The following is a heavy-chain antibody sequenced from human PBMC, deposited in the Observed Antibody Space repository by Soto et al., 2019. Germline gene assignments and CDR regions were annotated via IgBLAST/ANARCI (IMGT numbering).Heavy chain of an antibody. D-gene: IGHD6-6*01. Sequence: ASLKVSCKVSGYTLTELSMHWVRQAPGKGLEWMGGFDPEDGETIYAQKFQGRVTMTEDTSTDTAYMELSSLRSEDTAVYYCATRPYSSSFAYYYYGMDVWGQGTTVTVSS. CDR2: FDPEDGET. CDR3: ATRPYSSSFAYYYYGMDV. J-gene: IGHJ6*02. V-gene: IGHV1-24*01. CDR1: GYTLTELS.